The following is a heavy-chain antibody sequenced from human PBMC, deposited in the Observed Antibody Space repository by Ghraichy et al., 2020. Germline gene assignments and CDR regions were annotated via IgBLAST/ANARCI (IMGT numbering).Heavy chain of an antibody. J-gene: IGHJ2*01. CDR2: IYHSGST. D-gene: IGHD6-19*01. V-gene: IGHV4-59*01. Sequence: SETLSLTCTVSGGSISSYYWSWIRQPPGKGLEWIGYIYHSGSTNYNPSLKSRVTISVDTSKNQFSLKLSSVTAADTAVYYCARTLPGIAVAGYWYFDLWGRGTLVTVSS. CDR1: GGSISSYY. CDR3: ARTLPGIAVAGYWYFDL.